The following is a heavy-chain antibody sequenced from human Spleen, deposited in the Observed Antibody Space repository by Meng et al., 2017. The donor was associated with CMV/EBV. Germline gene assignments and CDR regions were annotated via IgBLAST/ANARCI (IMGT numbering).Heavy chain of an antibody. D-gene: IGHD3-16*01. CDR3: ARGTIGGATSFDY. CDR2: IYSGGNT. Sequence: GGSLRLSCAASGFTVSSNYMSWVRQAPGKGLKWVSIIYSGGNTYYADSVKGRFTISRDNSRNTLFLQMNSLRADDTAMYYCARGTIGGATSFDYWGQGTLVTVSS. V-gene: IGHV3-53*01. J-gene: IGHJ4*02. CDR1: GFTVSSNY.